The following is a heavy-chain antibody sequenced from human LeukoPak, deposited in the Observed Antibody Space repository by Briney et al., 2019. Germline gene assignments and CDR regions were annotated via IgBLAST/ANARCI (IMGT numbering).Heavy chain of an antibody. D-gene: IGHD6-13*01. Sequence: SETLSLTCTVSGGSISSYYWSWIRQPPGKGLEWIGYIYYSGSTNYNPSLKSRVTISVDTSKNQFSLKLSSVTAADTAVYYCARDSGAAAGIGPARTTYFDYWGQGTLVTVSS. J-gene: IGHJ4*02. CDR3: ARDSGAAAGIGPARTTYFDY. CDR1: GGSISSYY. V-gene: IGHV4-59*12. CDR2: IYYSGST.